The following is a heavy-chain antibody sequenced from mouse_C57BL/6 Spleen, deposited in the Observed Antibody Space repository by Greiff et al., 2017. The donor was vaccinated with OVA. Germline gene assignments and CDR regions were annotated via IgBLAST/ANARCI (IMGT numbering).Heavy chain of an antibody. CDR2: IYPGSGST. V-gene: IGHV1-55*01. CDR3: ARGGYNARDY. Sequence: QVQLQQPGAELVKPGASVKMSCKASGYTFTSYWITWVKQRPGQGLEWIGDIYPGSGSTNYTEKFKSKATLTVDTSSSTAYMQLSSLTSEDSAVYYCARGGYNARDYWGKETSVTVSS. J-gene: IGHJ4*01. CDR1: GYTFTSYW.